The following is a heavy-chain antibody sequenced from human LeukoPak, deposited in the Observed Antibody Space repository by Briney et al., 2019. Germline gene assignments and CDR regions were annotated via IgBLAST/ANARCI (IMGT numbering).Heavy chain of an antibody. CDR2: ISWNSGSI. Sequence: PGRSLRLSCAASGFTFDDYAMHWVRQAPGKGLEWVSGISWNSGSIGYADSVKGRFTISRDNAKNSLYLQMNSLGAEDTALYYCAKDRRPYYDFWTPPDYWGQGTLVTVSS. CDR3: AKDRRPYYDFWTPPDY. V-gene: IGHV3-9*01. D-gene: IGHD3-3*01. J-gene: IGHJ4*02. CDR1: GFTFDDYA.